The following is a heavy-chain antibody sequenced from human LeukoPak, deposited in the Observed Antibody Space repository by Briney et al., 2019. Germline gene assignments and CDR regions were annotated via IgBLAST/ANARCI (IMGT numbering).Heavy chain of an antibody. CDR2: IRYDGSNK. Sequence: GGSLRLSCAASGFTFSSYGMHWVRQAPGKGLEWVAFIRYDGSNKYYADSVKGRFTISRDNSKNTLYLQMNSLRAEDTAVYYCAKTKSMVVRGVHFDYWGQGTLVTVSS. CDR1: GFTFSSYG. J-gene: IGHJ4*02. D-gene: IGHD3-10*01. V-gene: IGHV3-30*02. CDR3: AKTKSMVVRGVHFDY.